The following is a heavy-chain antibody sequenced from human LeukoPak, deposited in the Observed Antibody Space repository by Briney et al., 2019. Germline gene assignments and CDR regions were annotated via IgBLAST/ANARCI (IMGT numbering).Heavy chain of an antibody. Sequence: PGGSLRLSCAASGFTFSDYYMTWIPRAPGKGLEWVSYISGVASDIYYGDSVKGRFTISRDNAKNSVYLQMNSLRAEDTAVYYCARGGALGMDVWGQGTTVTVSS. CDR1: GFTFSDYY. CDR3: ARGGALGMDV. J-gene: IGHJ6*02. CDR2: ISGVASDI. V-gene: IGHV3-11*01. D-gene: IGHD1-26*01.